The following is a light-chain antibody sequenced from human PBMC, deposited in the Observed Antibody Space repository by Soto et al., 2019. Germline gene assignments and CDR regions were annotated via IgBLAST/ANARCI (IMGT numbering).Light chain of an antibody. J-gene: IGLJ2*01. CDR3: CSYAGSSTDVV. CDR1: SSDVGSYNL. CDR2: EGS. V-gene: IGLV2-23*01. Sequence: QSALTQPACVSGSPGQSITISCTGTSSDVGSYNLVSWYQQHPGKAPKLMIYEGSKRPSGVSNRFSGSKSGNTASLTISGLQAEDEADYYCCSYAGSSTDVVFGGGTKVTAL.